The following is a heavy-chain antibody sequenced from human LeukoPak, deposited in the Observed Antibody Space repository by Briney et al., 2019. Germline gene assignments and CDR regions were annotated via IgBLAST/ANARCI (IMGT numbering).Heavy chain of an antibody. CDR1: GFTFSSYW. J-gene: IGHJ4*02. Sequence: PGGSLRLSCAASGFTFSSYWMSWVRQAPGKGLEWVANIKQDGSEKYYVDSVKGRFTISRDNAKNSLYLQMNSLRAEDTAVYYCATTPINYGGNSGGFGYFDYWGQGTLVTVSS. CDR2: IKQDGSEK. D-gene: IGHD4-23*01. CDR3: ATTPINYGGNSGGFGYFDY. V-gene: IGHV3-7*03.